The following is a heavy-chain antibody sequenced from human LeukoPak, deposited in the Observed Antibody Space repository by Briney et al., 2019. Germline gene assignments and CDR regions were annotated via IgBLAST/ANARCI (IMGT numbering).Heavy chain of an antibody. J-gene: IGHJ4*02. Sequence: SETLSLTCTVSVDSISTYYWTWIRQPPGKGLEWVGYIFNSGSTNYNPSLKSRVTLSIDTSRKQLSLKLSSVTAADTAVYYCARAKRPKTYYYDSSGYDAFDIWGQGTLVTVSS. CDR2: IFNSGST. V-gene: IGHV4-59*01. CDR3: ARAKRPKTYYYDSSGYDAFDI. CDR1: VDSISTYY. D-gene: IGHD3-22*01.